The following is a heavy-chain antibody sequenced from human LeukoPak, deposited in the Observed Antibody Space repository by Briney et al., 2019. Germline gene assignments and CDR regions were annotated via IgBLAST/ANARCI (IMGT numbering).Heavy chain of an antibody. D-gene: IGHD6-6*01. CDR1: GTSISSLY. V-gene: IGHV4-59*08. Sequence: SETLSLTCSVSGTSISSLYWSWIRQPPGKGLEWIGYIYYTGSTNYNPSLKSPVTIFVDTSKNQFSQRLSSVTAADTAVYYCARHRAYSSSSPFDYWGQGTLVTVSS. J-gene: IGHJ4*02. CDR3: ARHRAYSSSSPFDY. CDR2: IYYTGST.